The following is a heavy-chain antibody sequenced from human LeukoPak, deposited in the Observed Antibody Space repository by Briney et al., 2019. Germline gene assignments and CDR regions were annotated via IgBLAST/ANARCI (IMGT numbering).Heavy chain of an antibody. J-gene: IGHJ4*02. D-gene: IGHD3-22*01. CDR2: IYSGGST. CDR3: ARGDYYDSSGYYYPFDY. CDR1: GFTVSSNY. V-gene: IGHV3-66*01. Sequence: QAGGSLRLSCAASGFTVSSNYMSWVRQAPGKGLEWVSVIYSGGSTYYADSVKGRFTISRDNSKNTLYLQMNSLRAEDTAVYYCARGDYYDSSGYYYPFDYWGQGTLVTVSS.